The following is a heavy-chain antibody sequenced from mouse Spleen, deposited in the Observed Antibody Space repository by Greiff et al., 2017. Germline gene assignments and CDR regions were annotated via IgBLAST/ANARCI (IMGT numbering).Heavy chain of an antibody. J-gene: IGHJ3*01. CDR2: INPSSGYT. V-gene: IGHV1-4*01. Sequence: VQVVESGAELARPGASVKMSCKASGYTFTSYTMHWVKQRPGQGLEWIGYINPSSGYTNYNQKFKDKATLTADKSSSTAYMQLSSLTSEDSAVYYCARREFATGDWFAYWGQGTLVTVSA. CDR3: ARREFATGDWFAY. D-gene: IGHD1-1*01. CDR1: GYTFTSYT.